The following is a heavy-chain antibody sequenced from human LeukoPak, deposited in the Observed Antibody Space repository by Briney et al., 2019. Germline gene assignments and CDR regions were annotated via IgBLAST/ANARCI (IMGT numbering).Heavy chain of an antibody. CDR1: GFTFSSYA. J-gene: IGHJ4*02. CDR3: AKISTPYDSSGYYFY. D-gene: IGHD3-22*01. Sequence: GGSLRLSCAASGFTFSSYAMSWVRQAPGKELEWVSGISGSGGGTYYADSAKGRFTISRDNSKNTLYLQMNSLSAEDTAVYYCAKISTPYDSSGYYFYWGQGTLVTVSS. CDR2: ISGSGGGT. V-gene: IGHV3-23*01.